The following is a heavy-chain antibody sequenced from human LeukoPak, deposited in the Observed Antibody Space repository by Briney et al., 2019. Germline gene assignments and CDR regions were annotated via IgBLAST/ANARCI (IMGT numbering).Heavy chain of an antibody. CDR1: GGSISSYY. V-gene: IGHV4-59*12. D-gene: IGHD3-3*01. J-gene: IGHJ5*02. CDR3: ARGHLPYYDFWSGYYSNWFDP. Sequence: SETLSLTCTVSGGSISSYYWSWIRQPPGKGLEWIGYIYYSGSTNYNPSLKSRVTMSVDTSKNQFSLKLSSVTAADTAVYYCARGHLPYYDFWSGYYSNWFDPWGQGTLVTVSS. CDR2: IYYSGST.